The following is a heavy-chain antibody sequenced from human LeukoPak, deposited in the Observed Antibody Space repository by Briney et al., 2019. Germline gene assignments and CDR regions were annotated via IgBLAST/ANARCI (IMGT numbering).Heavy chain of an antibody. D-gene: IGHD3-22*01. CDR1: GGSISSGDYY. CDR3: ARPYYYDSRIDP. J-gene: IGHJ5*02. V-gene: IGHV4-30-4*01. CDR2: MYYSGST. Sequence: SETLSHTCTASGGSISSGDYYWSWIRQPPGKGLEWIAYMYYSGSTYYNPSLKSRVTMSADTSKNQLSLKLSSVTAADTAVYYCARPYYYDSRIDPWGQGILVTVSS.